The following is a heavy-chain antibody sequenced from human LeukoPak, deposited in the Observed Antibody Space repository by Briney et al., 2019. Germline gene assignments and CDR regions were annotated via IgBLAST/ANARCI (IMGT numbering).Heavy chain of an antibody. CDR1: GFTFSSYA. CDR3: AKDVVPAAIRGNWFDP. V-gene: IGHV3-23*01. J-gene: IGHJ5*02. Sequence: GGSLRLSCAASGFTFSSYAMSWVRQAPGKGLEWVSAISGSGGSTYYADSVKGRFTISRDNSKNTLYLQMNSLRAEDTAVYYCAKDVVPAAIRGNWFDPWGQRTLVTVSS. CDR2: ISGSGGST. D-gene: IGHD2-2*02.